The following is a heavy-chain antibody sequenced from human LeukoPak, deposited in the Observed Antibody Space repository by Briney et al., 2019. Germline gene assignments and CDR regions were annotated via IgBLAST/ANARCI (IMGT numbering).Heavy chain of an antibody. J-gene: IGHJ4*02. CDR2: ISTYNGNT. CDR3: ARDQAGQGDTGKFKLFDY. D-gene: IGHD1-7*01. CDR1: GYTFISWG. Sequence: ASVKVSCKASGYTFISWGISWLRQAPGQGLEWMGWISTYNGNTNYAQKLQGRVSMTTDTSARTAYMELRNLRSDDTAVYYCARDQAGQGDTGKFKLFDYWGQGTLVTVSS. V-gene: IGHV1-18*01.